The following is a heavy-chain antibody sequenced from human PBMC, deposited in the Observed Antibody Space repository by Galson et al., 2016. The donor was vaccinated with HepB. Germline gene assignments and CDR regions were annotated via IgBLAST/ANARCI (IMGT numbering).Heavy chain of an antibody. CDR2: INEHGSIP. J-gene: IGHJ4*02. D-gene: IGHD6-13*01. V-gene: IGHV3-74*01. CDR3: VLELAGQGGY. Sequence: LRLSCAGSGYTFSTYWMHWVRQVPGKGLVWVSRINEHGSIPNYADSVEGRFTITSNNTKNTLYLQLNSLRADDTAVYYCVLELAGQGGYWGPGTLVTVSS. CDR1: GYTFSTYW.